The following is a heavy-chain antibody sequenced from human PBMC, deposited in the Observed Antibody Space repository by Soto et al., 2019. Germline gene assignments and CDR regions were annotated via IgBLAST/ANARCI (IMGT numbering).Heavy chain of an antibody. CDR2: INPSGGST. J-gene: IGHJ4*02. D-gene: IGHD3-22*01. CDR1: GYPFTNFY. V-gene: IGHV1-46*01. Sequence: QVQVAQSGAEVKRPGASVKVSCWASGYPFTNFYIHWVRQAPGQGLEWMGIINPSGGSTAYAQKFLGRVTMTRDTSTSTVYMEVSSLRSEDTAVYYCAIADDNGSSGYHLDYWGQGTLVTVSS. CDR3: AIADDNGSSGYHLDY.